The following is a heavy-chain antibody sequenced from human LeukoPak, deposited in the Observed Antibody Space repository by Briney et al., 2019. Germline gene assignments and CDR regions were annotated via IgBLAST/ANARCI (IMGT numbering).Heavy chain of an antibody. V-gene: IGHV3-30-3*01. J-gene: IGHJ6*02. CDR3: ARDVAYDFWSGYLDYYGMDV. CDR2: ISYDGSNK. D-gene: IGHD3-3*01. CDR1: GFTFSSYA. Sequence: GGSLRLSCVASGFTFSSYAMHWVRQAPGKGLEWVAVISYDGSNKYYADSVKGRFTISRGNSKNTLYLQMNSLRAEDTAVYYCARDVAYDFWSGYLDYYGMDVWGQGTTVTVSS.